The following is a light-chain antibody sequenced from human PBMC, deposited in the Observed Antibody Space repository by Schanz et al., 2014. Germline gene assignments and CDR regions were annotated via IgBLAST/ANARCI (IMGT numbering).Light chain of an antibody. J-gene: IGKJ4*01. CDR1: QSIGTY. CDR2: AAS. CDR3: QQYNSYPPT. V-gene: IGKV1-39*01. Sequence: IQMTQSPSSLSASVGDRITITCRASQSIGTYLNWYQLKPGKAPNLLIYAASILQSGVPSRFSGSGTGTDLTLTISSLQPEDFATYYCQQYNSYPPTFGGGTKVEIK.